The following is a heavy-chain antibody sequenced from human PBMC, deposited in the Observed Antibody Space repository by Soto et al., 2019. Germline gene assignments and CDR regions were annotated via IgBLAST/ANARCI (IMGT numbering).Heavy chain of an antibody. CDR3: ARSAAASNYYYYYGMDV. J-gene: IGHJ6*02. CDR2: IIPIFGTA. V-gene: IGHV1-69*06. Sequence: QVQLVQSGAEVKKPGSSVKVSCKASGGTFSSYAISWVRQAPGQGLEWMGGIIPIFGTANYAQKFQGRVTITADKSTSTAYMELSSLRSEDTAVYYCARSAAASNYYYYYGMDVWGQGTTVTVSS. CDR1: GGTFSSYA. D-gene: IGHD6-13*01.